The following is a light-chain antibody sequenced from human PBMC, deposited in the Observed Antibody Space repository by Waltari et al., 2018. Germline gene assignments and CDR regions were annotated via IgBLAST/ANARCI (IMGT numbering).Light chain of an antibody. CDR1: TSDPGHNY. V-gene: IGLV1-47*01. CDR2: GNT. J-gene: IGLJ1*01. CDR3: AAWDDNLLYV. Sequence: QSVLTQPPSASGTPGQRVPITRSGRTSDPGHNYAHWYKQLPGTAPKLRIYGNTQRPSGVPDRFSGSKSGTSASLAISDLRSEDEADYYCAAWDDNLLYVFGTGTKVTVL.